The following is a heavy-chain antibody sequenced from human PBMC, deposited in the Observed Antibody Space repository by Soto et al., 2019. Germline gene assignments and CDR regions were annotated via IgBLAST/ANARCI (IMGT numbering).Heavy chain of an antibody. J-gene: IGHJ4*02. D-gene: IGHD3-10*01. V-gene: IGHV1-8*01. CDR2: MNPNSGNT. Sequence: ASVKVSCKASGYTFTSYDINWVRQATGQGLEWMGWMNPNSGNTGYAQKFQGRVTMTRNTSISTAYMELSSLRSEDTAVYYCAREAELILLWDYWGQGTLVTVSS. CDR3: AREAELILLWDY. CDR1: GYTFTSYD.